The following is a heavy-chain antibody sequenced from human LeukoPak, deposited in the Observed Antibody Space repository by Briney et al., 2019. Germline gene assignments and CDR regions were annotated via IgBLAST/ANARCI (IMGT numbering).Heavy chain of an antibody. CDR1: GYTFTSYD. D-gene: IGHD3-16*02. CDR2: MNPNSGNT. V-gene: IGHV1-8*01. CDR3: ARGPLVRLPSSFDP. Sequence: ASVKVSCKASGYTFTSYDFNWVRQATGQGLDWMGWMNPNSGNTGSAQRFQGRVTMTRDTSRSTAYMELSSLTSEDTAVYYCARGPLVRLPSSFDPWGQGTLVTVSS. J-gene: IGHJ5*02.